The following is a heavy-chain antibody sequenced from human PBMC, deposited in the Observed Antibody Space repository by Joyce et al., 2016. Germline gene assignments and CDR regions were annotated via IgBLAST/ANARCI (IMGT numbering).Heavy chain of an antibody. V-gene: IGHV3-7*01. CDR3: AREYWGPRE. CDR2: IKEDGSEK. J-gene: IGHJ4*02. Sequence: EVQLVESGGTLVQPGESLRLSCAASGFSFSTYWMTWVRQAPGKGLEWVANIKEDGSEKNYVDSVKGRFTISRDNAKTSLYLHISSLRGDDTAVYYCAREYWGPREWGQEPWSPSPQ. D-gene: IGHD7-27*01. CDR1: GFSFSTYW.